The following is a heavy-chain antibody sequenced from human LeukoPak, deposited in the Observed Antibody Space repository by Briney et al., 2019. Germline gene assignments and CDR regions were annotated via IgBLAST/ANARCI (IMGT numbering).Heavy chain of an antibody. D-gene: IGHD3-3*01. Sequence: GGSLRLSCAASGFTFSSYWMSWVRQAPGKGLEWVANINQDGSEKYYVDSVKGRFTISRDNAKNPLYLQMNSLRAEDTAVYYCARDYRRDFWSGYYFDYWGQGTLVTVSS. J-gene: IGHJ4*02. CDR2: INQDGSEK. CDR3: ARDYRRDFWSGYYFDY. CDR1: GFTFSSYW. V-gene: IGHV3-7*01.